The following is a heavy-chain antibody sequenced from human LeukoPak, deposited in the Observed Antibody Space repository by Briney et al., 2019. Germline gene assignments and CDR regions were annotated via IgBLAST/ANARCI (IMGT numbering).Heavy chain of an antibody. CDR3: ASFIVVVTATHDAFDI. J-gene: IGHJ3*02. CDR1: GGSISSSSYY. Sequence: PSETLSLTCTVSGGSISSSSYYRGWIRQPPGKGLEWIGSIYYSGSTYYNPSLKSRVTISVDTSKNQFSLKLSSVTAADTAVYYCASFIVVVTATHDAFDIWGQGTMVTVSS. V-gene: IGHV4-39*01. D-gene: IGHD2-21*02. CDR2: IYYSGST.